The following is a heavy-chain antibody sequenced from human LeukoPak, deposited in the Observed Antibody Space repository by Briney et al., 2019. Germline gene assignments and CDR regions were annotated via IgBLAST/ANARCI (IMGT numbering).Heavy chain of an antibody. J-gene: IGHJ4*02. V-gene: IGHV1-2*02. CDR1: GYTFTGYY. CDR3: ARERLVFYYESSGYSLDY. Sequence: ASVKVSCKASGYTFTGYYMYWVRQAPGQGLEWMGWIDPNSGDTNYAQKFQGRVTMTRDTSISTAYMELSRLRSDDTAVYYCARERLVFYYESSGYSLDYWGQGTLVTVSS. CDR2: IDPNSGDT. D-gene: IGHD3-22*01.